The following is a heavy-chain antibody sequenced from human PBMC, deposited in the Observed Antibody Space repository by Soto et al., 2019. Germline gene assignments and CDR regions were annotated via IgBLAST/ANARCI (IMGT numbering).Heavy chain of an antibody. CDR2: IDPSDSYT. CDR1: GYSFTTYW. D-gene: IGHD6-19*01. Sequence: PGESLKISCKGSGYSFTTYWISWVRQMPGRGLEWMVRIDPSDSYTNYSPSFQGHVTISADKSISTAYLQWSSLKASDTAMYYCARLDYSSGRFLDYWGQGTLVTVSS. J-gene: IGHJ4*02. V-gene: IGHV5-10-1*01. CDR3: ARLDYSSGRFLDY.